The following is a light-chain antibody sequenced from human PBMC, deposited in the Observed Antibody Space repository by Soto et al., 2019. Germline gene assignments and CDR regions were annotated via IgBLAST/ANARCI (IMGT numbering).Light chain of an antibody. CDR3: QVWDTSSDPPKWV. J-gene: IGLJ3*02. CDR2: DDS. V-gene: IGLV3-21*02. Sequence: SYELTQPPSVSLAPGQTARLTCGGNNIGSKSVHWYQQKPGQAPVLVVFDDSDRPSGIPERFSGSNSGNMATLTITRVEAGDEADFYCQVWDTSSDPPKWVFGGGTQLTVL. CDR1: NIGSKS.